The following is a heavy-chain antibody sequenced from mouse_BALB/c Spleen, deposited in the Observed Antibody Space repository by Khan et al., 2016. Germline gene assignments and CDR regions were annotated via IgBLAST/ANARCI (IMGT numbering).Heavy chain of an antibody. CDR1: GFTFRNYA. Sequence: EVELVESGGGLVKPGESLKLSCAASGFTFRNYAMSWVRQTPQKRLEWVASISTGVNTYYADTVKGRFTLSRDNARNILYLQMSNLRSEDTAMFCCTREDYGNYGDYFDYWGRGTSLTVSS. J-gene: IGHJ2*03. V-gene: IGHV5-6-5*01. D-gene: IGHD2-1*01. CDR2: ISTGVNT. CDR3: TREDYGNYGDYFDY.